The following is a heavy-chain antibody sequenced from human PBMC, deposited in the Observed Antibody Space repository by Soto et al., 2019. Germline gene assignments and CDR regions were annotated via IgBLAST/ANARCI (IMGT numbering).Heavy chain of an antibody. V-gene: IGHV4-34*01. Sequence: SETLSLTCAVYGGTFSGYYWSWIRQPPGKGLEWIGEINHSGSTNYNPSLKRRVTISVDTSKNQFSLKPSAVTAADTAVHYCASGRFPGIVAYWGQGTLGPVS. CDR2: INHSGST. CDR1: GGTFSGYY. CDR3: ASGRFPGIVAY. D-gene: IGHD6-13*01. J-gene: IGHJ4*02.